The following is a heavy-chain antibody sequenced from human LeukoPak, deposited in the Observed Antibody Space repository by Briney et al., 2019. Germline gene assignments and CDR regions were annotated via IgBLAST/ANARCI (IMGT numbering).Heavy chain of an antibody. J-gene: IGHJ6*03. D-gene: IGHD3-3*01. Sequence: GGSLTLSCAASGFTFSNYGIHWVRQVPGKGLEWVAFIRYDGINKYYADSVKGRFTVSRDNSQSTLYLQMNSLRVEDTAVYYCAKRVVIKSTDYFYYYIHVWGKGTTVTVSS. CDR2: IRYDGINK. V-gene: IGHV3-30*02. CDR1: GFTFSNYG. CDR3: AKRVVIKSTDYFYYYIHV.